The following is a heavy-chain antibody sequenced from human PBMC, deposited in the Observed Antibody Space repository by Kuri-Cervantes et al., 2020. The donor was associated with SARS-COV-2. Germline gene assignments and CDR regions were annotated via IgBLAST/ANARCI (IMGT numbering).Heavy chain of an antibody. CDR2: IKQDGSEK. CDR1: GFTFSSYW. D-gene: IGHD5-18*01. CDR3: AREKRRGYSYGYAVY. V-gene: IGHV3-7*03. Sequence: GGSLRLSCAASGFTFSSYWMSWVRQAPGKGLEWVANIKQDGSEKYYVDSVKGRLTISRDNAKNSLYLQMNSLRAEDTAVYYCAREKRRGYSYGYAVYWGQGTLVTVSS. J-gene: IGHJ4*02.